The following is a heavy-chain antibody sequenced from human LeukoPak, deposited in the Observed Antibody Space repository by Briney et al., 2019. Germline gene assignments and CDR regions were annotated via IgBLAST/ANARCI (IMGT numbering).Heavy chain of an antibody. D-gene: IGHD1-1*01. CDR3: ARVETGRYFDY. V-gene: IGHV3-11*06. CDR2: ISSSSSYT. J-gene: IGHJ4*02. Sequence: GGSLRLSCAVSGFSVTNNYMSWVRQAPGKGLEWVSYISSSSSYTNYADSVKGRFTISRDNAKNSLYLQMNSLRAEDTAVYYCARVETGRYFDYWGQGTLVTVSS. CDR1: GFSVTNNY.